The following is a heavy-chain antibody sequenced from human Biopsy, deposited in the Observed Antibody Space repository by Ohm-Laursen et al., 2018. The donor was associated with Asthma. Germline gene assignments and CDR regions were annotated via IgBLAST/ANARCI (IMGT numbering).Heavy chain of an antibody. CDR2: IYYSGTT. Sequence: SQTLSLTWSLSSGSGGYMRSGNYYWGWIRQPPGKGLEWIGSIYYSGTTYYNPSLESQVTVSADTSKNQFSLKLTSVTAADTAVYYCVRGSSSWHHGPFHYYYGLDVWGQGTTATVSS. J-gene: IGHJ6*02. CDR3: VRGSSSWHHGPFHYYYGLDV. D-gene: IGHD6-13*01. V-gene: IGHV4-39*01. CDR1: SGSGGYMRSGNYY.